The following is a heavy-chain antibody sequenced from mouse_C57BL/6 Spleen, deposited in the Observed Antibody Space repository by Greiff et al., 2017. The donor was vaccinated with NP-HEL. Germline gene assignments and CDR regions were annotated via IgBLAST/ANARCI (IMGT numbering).Heavy chain of an antibody. CDR1: GYTFTDYN. CDR3: ARGLVGYYGTDWYFDV. J-gene: IGHJ1*03. Sequence: EVQLQQSGPELVKPGASVKMSCKASGYTFTDYNMHWVKQSHGKSLEWIGYINPNNGGTSYNQKFKGKATLTVNKSSSTAYMELRSLTSEDSAVYYCARGLVGYYGTDWYFDVWGTGTTVTVSS. D-gene: IGHD1-1*01. CDR2: INPNNGGT. V-gene: IGHV1-22*01.